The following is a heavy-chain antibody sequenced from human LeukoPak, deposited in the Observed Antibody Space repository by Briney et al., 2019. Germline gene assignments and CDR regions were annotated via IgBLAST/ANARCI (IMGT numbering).Heavy chain of an antibody. CDR2: IKSKTDGGTT. D-gene: IGHD2-15*01. Sequence: GGSLRLSCAASGFTFSGSAMHWVRQASGKGLEWVGRIKSKTDGGTTDYAAPVKGRFTISRDDSKNTLYLQMNSLKTEDTAVYYCTTDQVAASFDYWGQGTLVTVSS. CDR3: TTDQVAASFDY. CDR1: GFTFSGSA. J-gene: IGHJ4*02. V-gene: IGHV3-15*01.